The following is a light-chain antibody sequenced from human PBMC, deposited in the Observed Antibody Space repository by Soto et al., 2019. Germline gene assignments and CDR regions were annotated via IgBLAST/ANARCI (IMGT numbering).Light chain of an antibody. J-gene: IGKJ4*01. V-gene: IGKV3-20*01. CDR2: GAS. Sequence: EVVLTQSPGTLSLSPWERATLSCRASQSVSSSYLAWYQQKPGQAPRLLIYGASSRATGIPDRFSGSGSGTEFTLTISSRQSEDFATYYCQQYYRYPLTFGGGTKVDIK. CDR3: QQYYRYPLT. CDR1: QSVSSSY.